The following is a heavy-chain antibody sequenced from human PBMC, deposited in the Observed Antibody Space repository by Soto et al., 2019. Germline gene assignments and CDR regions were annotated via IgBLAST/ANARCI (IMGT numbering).Heavy chain of an antibody. CDR2: IIPIFGTA. Sequence: GASVKVSCKASGGTFSSYAISWVRQAPGQGLEWMGGIIPIFGTANYAQKFQGRVTITADESTSTAYMELSSLRSEDTAVYYCARGIVGATISWVPDYWGQGTLVTVSS. CDR1: GGTFSSYA. CDR3: ARGIVGATISWVPDY. V-gene: IGHV1-69*13. J-gene: IGHJ4*02. D-gene: IGHD1-26*01.